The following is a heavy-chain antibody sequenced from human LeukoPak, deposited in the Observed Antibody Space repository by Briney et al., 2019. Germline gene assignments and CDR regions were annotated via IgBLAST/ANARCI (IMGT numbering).Heavy chain of an antibody. Sequence: EASVKVSCKASGYTFTGYYMHWVRQAPGQGLEWMGWINPNSGGTNYAQKFQGWVTMTRDTSISTAYMELSRLRSDDTAVYYCARDVQPNYYYYGMDVWGQGTTVTVSS. CDR3: ARDVQPNYYYYGMDV. J-gene: IGHJ6*02. CDR1: GYTFTGYY. V-gene: IGHV1-2*04. D-gene: IGHD6-13*01. CDR2: INPNSGGT.